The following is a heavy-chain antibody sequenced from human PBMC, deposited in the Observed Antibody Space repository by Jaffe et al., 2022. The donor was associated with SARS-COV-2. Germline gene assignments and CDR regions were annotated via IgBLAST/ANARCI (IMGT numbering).Heavy chain of an antibody. CDR1: GFTFSRLS. Sequence: EVQLVESGGGLVQPGGSLRLSCAASGFTFSRLSMSWVRQAPERGLEWVSYISDSSTTIYYADSVKGRFTTSRDNAKNSLYLQMSSLRAEDTAVYFCASYSTTVYWGQGTLVTVSS. CDR3: ASYSTTVY. CDR2: ISDSSTTI. V-gene: IGHV3-48*01. D-gene: IGHD2-2*01. J-gene: IGHJ4*02.